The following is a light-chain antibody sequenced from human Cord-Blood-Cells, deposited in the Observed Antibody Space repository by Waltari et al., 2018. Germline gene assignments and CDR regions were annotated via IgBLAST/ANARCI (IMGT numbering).Light chain of an antibody. V-gene: IGLV2-8*01. Sequence: QSALTQPPSASGSPGQSVTISRTGTSSDVGGYNYVSWYQPHPGKVPKLMIYEVSKRPSGVPDRFSGSKSGNTASLTVSGLQAEDEADYYCSSYAGSNNVVFGGGTKLTVL. CDR2: EVS. CDR1: SSDVGGYNY. CDR3: SSYAGSNNVV. J-gene: IGLJ2*01.